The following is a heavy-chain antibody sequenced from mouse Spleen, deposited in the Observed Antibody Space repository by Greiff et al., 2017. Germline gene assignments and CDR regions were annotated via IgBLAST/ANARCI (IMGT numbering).Heavy chain of an antibody. V-gene: IGHV3-2*02. CDR3: ARDLHYYGYFDY. J-gene: IGHJ2*01. CDR1: GYSITSDYA. CDR2: ISYSGST. Sequence: EVKLEESGPGLVKPSQSLSLTCTVTGYSITSDYAWNWIRQFPGNKLEWMGYISYSGSTSYNPSLKSRISITRDTSKNQFFLQLNSVTTEDTATYYCARDLHYYGYFDYWGQGTTLTVSS. D-gene: IGHD1-2*01.